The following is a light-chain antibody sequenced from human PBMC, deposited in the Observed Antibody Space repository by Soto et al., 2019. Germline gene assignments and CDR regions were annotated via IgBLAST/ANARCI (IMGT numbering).Light chain of an antibody. J-gene: IGLJ1*01. CDR2: EVS. V-gene: IGLV2-8*01. CDR3: SSYAGSNNV. CDR1: SSDVGGYNY. Sequence: QSVLTQPPSASGSPGQSVTISCTGTSSDVGGYNYVSWYQQHPGKAPKLMIYEVSKRPSGVPDRFYGSKSGNTASLTVSGLQAEDEADYYCSSYAGSNNVFGTGTKVTVL.